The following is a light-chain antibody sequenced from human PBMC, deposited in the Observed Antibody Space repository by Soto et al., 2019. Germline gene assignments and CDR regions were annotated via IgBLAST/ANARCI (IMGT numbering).Light chain of an antibody. CDR2: EVS. CDR1: SSDVGGYNY. Sequence: QSVLTQPASVSGSPGQSITISCTGTSSDVGGYNYVSWYQQHPGKAPKLMICEVSHRPSGVSNRFSGSKSGNTASLTISGLQAEDEADYYCISYTSSSTWVFGGGTKVTVL. J-gene: IGLJ3*02. V-gene: IGLV2-14*01. CDR3: ISYTSSSTWV.